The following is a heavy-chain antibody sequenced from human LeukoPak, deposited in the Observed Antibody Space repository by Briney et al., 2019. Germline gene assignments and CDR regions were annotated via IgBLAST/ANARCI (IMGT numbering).Heavy chain of an antibody. CDR2: ISAYNGNT. J-gene: IGHJ6*03. V-gene: IGHV1-18*01. CDR1: GYTFTSYG. CDR3: ARVYSNGHYYYYMDV. Sequence: VASVTVSCKASGYTFTSYGISWVRQAPGQGLEWMGWISAYNGNTNYAQNLQGRVTMTTDTSTSTAYMELRSLRSDDTAVYYCARVYSNGHYYYYMDVWGKGTTVTVSS. D-gene: IGHD4-11*01.